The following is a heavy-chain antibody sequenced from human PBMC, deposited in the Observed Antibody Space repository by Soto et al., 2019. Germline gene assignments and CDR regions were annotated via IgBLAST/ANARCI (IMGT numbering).Heavy chain of an antibody. Sequence: GASVKVSCKASGGTFSSYAISRVRQAPGQGLEWMGGIIPIFGTANYAQKFQGRVTITADESTSTAYMELSSLRSEDTAVYYCARVNYDFWSGPHPYYYYGMDVWGQGTTVTVSS. CDR1: GGTFSSYA. J-gene: IGHJ6*02. CDR3: ARVNYDFWSGPHPYYYYGMDV. V-gene: IGHV1-69*13. CDR2: IIPIFGTA. D-gene: IGHD3-3*01.